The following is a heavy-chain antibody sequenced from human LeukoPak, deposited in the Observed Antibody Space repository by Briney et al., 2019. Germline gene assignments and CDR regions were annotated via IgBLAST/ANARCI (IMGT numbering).Heavy chain of an antibody. CDR1: GFTFSSYA. CDR2: ISGSGGST. D-gene: IGHD6-13*01. Sequence: GGSLRLSCAASGFTFSSYAMTWVRQAPGKGLEWVSGISGSGGSTYYADSVKGRFTISRDNSKNTLYLQMNSLRAEDTAVYYCAKDLSVAAGEGAFDIWGRGTMVTVSS. CDR3: AKDLSVAAGEGAFDI. V-gene: IGHV3-23*01. J-gene: IGHJ3*02.